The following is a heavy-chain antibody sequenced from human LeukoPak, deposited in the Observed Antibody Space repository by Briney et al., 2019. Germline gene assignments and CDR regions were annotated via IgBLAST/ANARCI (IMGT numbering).Heavy chain of an antibody. Sequence: SETRSLTCAVYGGSFSGDYWSWIRQPPGKGLEWIGEINHSGSTNYNPSLKSRVTISVDTSKNQFSLKLSSVTAADTAVYYCARGIRSRGNSDYWGQGTLVTVSS. V-gene: IGHV4-34*01. D-gene: IGHD4-23*01. CDR3: ARGIRSRGNSDY. J-gene: IGHJ4*02. CDR2: INHSGST. CDR1: GGSFSGDY.